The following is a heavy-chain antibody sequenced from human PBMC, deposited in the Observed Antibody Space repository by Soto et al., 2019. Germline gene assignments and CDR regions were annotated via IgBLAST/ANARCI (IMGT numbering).Heavy chain of an antibody. J-gene: IGHJ6*02. CDR1: GFTFSSYW. V-gene: IGHV3-7*03. CDR2: IKQDGSEK. D-gene: IGHD4-17*01. CDR3: ARDQRGYGYYYYYYGMDV. Sequence: PGGSLRLSCAASGFTFSSYWMSWVRQAPGKGLEWVANIKQDGSEKYYVDSVKGRFTISRDNAKNSLYLQMNSLRAEDTAVHYCARDQRGYGYYYYYYGMDVWGQGTTVTVSS.